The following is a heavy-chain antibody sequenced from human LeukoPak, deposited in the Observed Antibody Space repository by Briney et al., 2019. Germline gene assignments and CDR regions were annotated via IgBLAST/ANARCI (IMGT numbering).Heavy chain of an antibody. CDR1: GFTFSSYA. Sequence: GGSLRLSCAASGFTFSSYAMSWVRQAPGKGLESVSAISGSGGSTYYADSVKGRFTISRDNSKNTLYLQMNSLRAEDTAVYYCAKFGSYGPAADYWGQGTLVTVSS. V-gene: IGHV3-23*01. J-gene: IGHJ4*02. D-gene: IGHD5-18*01. CDR3: AKFGSYGPAADY. CDR2: ISGSGGST.